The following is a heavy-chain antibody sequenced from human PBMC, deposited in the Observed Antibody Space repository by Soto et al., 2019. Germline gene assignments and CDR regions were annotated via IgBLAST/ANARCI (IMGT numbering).Heavy chain of an antibody. CDR1: GYTFSSYG. Sequence: QVQLVQSGAEVKTPGASVKVSCKASGYTFSSYGISWVRQAPGQGLEWMGWISGDNGNTNYAQKFQDRVTLTTDTSTTPAYMELRSLRSDDTAGYYCAMDLVIQTTAGGVDFWAQGPLVTVSS. V-gene: IGHV1-18*01. J-gene: IGHJ4*02. CDR3: AMDLVIQTTAGGVDF. CDR2: ISGDNGNT. D-gene: IGHD3-16*02.